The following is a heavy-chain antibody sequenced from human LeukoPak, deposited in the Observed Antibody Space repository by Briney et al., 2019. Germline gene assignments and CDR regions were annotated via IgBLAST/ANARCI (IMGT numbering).Heavy chain of an antibody. V-gene: IGHV3-7*01. Sequence: GGSLRLSCTASGFTFSSYWMSWVRQAPGKGLEWVANIKQDGSEKYHVDSVKGRFTISRDNAKNSLYLEMNSLRVEDTAVYYCAKDSAKQWFGELPVDYWGQGTLVTVSS. D-gene: IGHD3-10*01. CDR2: IKQDGSEK. CDR1: GFTFSSYW. CDR3: AKDSAKQWFGELPVDY. J-gene: IGHJ4*02.